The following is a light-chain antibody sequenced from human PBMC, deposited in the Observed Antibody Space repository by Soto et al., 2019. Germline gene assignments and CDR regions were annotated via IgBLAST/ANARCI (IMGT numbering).Light chain of an antibody. V-gene: IGKV3D-15*01. CDR2: GAS. CDR3: QQYDNWPLT. J-gene: IGKJ4*01. CDR1: QSVDSN. Sequence: EIVMTQSPATLSVSPGERATLSCRASQSVDSNLAWYQQKPGQAPRLLIFGASTRATGIPARFSGSGPGTDFTLTISSLQSEDFGVYFCQQYDNWPLTFGGGTKVDIK.